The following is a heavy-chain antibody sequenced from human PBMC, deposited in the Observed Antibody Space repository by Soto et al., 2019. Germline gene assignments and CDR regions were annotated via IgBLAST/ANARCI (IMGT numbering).Heavy chain of an antibody. Sequence: SETLSLTCTVSGGSISSYYWSWIRQPPGKGLEWIGYIYYSGSTNYNPSLKSRVTISVDTSKNQFSLKLSSVTAADTAVYYCAAYYGSGNYFPKRGYYYYYYMDVWGKGTTVTVSS. J-gene: IGHJ6*03. CDR1: GGSISSYY. V-gene: IGHV4-59*08. CDR3: AAYYGSGNYFPKRGYYYYYYMDV. CDR2: IYYSGST. D-gene: IGHD3-10*01.